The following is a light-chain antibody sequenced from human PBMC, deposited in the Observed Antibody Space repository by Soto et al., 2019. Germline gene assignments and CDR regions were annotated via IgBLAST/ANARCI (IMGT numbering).Light chain of an antibody. CDR1: QSVSSN. J-gene: IGKJ2*01. CDR2: GAS. V-gene: IGKV3-15*01. Sequence: IVMTQSPATLSVSPGERATLSCRASQSVSSNLAWYQQKPGQAPRLLIYGASTRATAIPARFSGSGSGKEFTLTISSLQFEDFAVYYCKQYNNSPYTFGRGTKVEIX. CDR3: KQYNNSPYT.